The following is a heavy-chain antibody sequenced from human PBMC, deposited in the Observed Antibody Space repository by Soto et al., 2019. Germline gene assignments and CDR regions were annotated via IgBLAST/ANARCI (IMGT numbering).Heavy chain of an antibody. J-gene: IGHJ3*02. D-gene: IGHD1-26*01. CDR3: AKVLPATGIEGGGDAFDI. Sequence: LRLSCAASGFTFRSFGMHWIRQAPGKGLEWVALISYDGTNKYYADSVRGRFTISRDNSKNTLYLEMNTLRVEDTAVYYCAKVLPATGIEGGGDAFDISGQGAMVTVS. V-gene: IGHV3-30*18. CDR2: ISYDGTNK. CDR1: GFTFRSFG.